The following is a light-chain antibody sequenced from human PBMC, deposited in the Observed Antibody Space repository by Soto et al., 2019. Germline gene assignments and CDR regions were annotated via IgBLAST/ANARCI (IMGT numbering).Light chain of an antibody. J-gene: IGKJ1*01. V-gene: IGKV4-1*01. CDR2: WAS. CDR1: QSVLYSSDNRNS. Sequence: DIVMTQSPDSLAVSLGERATINCKSSQSVLYSSDNRNSLAWYQQKPGQPPKLLIYWASTRESGVPDRFSGSGSGTDFTLTISSLQAEDAALYYCQQYYITHPGWTFGQGPKVDIX. CDR3: QQYYITHPGWT.